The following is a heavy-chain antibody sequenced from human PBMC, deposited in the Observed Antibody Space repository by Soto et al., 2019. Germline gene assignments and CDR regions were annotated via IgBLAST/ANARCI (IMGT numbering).Heavy chain of an antibody. J-gene: IGHJ5*02. CDR2: INPNSGGT. CDR3: ARSRIEVGRLFDP. Sequence: GASVRVSCKASGYTFTGYYMHWVQQAPGQGLEWMGWINPNSGGTNYAQKFQGWVTMTRDTSISTAYMELSRLRSDDTAVYYCARSRIEVGRLFDPWGQGTLVTVS. V-gene: IGHV1-2*04. D-gene: IGHD2-15*01. CDR1: GYTFTGYY.